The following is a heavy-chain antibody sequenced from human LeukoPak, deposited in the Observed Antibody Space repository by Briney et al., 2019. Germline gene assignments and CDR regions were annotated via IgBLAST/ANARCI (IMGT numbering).Heavy chain of an antibody. CDR2: IYTSGST. J-gene: IGHJ5*02. CDR3: ARGQLGYCSGGSCHNWFDP. CDR1: GGPISSYY. V-gene: IGHV4-4*07. D-gene: IGHD2-15*01. Sequence: PSETLSLTCTVSGGPISSYYWSWIRQPAGKGLEWIGRIYTSGSTNYNPSLKSRVTMSVDTSKNQFSLKLSSVTAADTAVYYCARGQLGYCSGGSCHNWFDPWGQGTLVTVSS.